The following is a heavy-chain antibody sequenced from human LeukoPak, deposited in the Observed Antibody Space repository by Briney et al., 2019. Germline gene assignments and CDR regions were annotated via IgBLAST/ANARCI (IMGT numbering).Heavy chain of an antibody. CDR2: ISYDGSNK. Sequence: GGSLRLSCAASGFTFSSYGMHWVRQAPGKGLEGVAVISYDGSNKYYADSVKGRFTISRDNSKNTLYLQMNSLRAEDTAVYYCARDNYGSGSLGGMDVWGQGTTVTVSS. V-gene: IGHV3-30*03. CDR1: GFTFSSYG. CDR3: ARDNYGSGSLGGMDV. J-gene: IGHJ6*02. D-gene: IGHD3-10*01.